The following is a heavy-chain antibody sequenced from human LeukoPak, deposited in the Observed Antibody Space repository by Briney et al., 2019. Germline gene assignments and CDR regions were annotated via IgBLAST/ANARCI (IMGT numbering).Heavy chain of an antibody. CDR2: IYYSGST. Sequence: SETLSLTCTVSGGSISSYYWSWIRQPPGKGLEWIGYIYYSGSTNYNPSLKSRVTISVDTSKNQFSLKLSSVTAADTAVYYCARDSSGWYYSGLPDYWGQGTLVTVSS. CDR1: GGSISSYY. D-gene: IGHD6-19*01. CDR3: ARDSSGWYYSGLPDY. J-gene: IGHJ4*02. V-gene: IGHV4-59*01.